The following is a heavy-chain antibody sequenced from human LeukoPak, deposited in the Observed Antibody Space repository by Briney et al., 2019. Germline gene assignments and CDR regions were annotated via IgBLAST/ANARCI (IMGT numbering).Heavy chain of an antibody. CDR2: IYYTGST. Sequence: PSETRSLTCTVSGGSISSYYWSWIRQPPGKGLEWIGFIYYTGSTNYNPFLKSRVTISVDTSKNQFSLKLSSVTAADTAVYYCAGRGSSWYGYWGQGTLVTVSS. CDR1: GGSISSYY. CDR3: AGRGSSWYGY. V-gene: IGHV4-59*01. J-gene: IGHJ4*02. D-gene: IGHD6-13*01.